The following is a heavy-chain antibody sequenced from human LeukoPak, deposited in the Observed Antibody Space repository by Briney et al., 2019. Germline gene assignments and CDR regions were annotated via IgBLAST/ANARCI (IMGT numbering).Heavy chain of an antibody. J-gene: IGHJ4*02. CDR3: AKDHCSSTSCYIFDY. CDR1: GFTFSSYA. Sequence: PGGSLRLSCAASGFTFSSYAMSWVRQAPGKGLEWVSAISGSGGSTYYADSVKGRFTISRDNSKNTLYLQMNSLRAEDTAVYYCAKDHCSSTSCYIFDYWGQGTLVTVSS. D-gene: IGHD2-2*01. CDR2: ISGSGGST. V-gene: IGHV3-23*01.